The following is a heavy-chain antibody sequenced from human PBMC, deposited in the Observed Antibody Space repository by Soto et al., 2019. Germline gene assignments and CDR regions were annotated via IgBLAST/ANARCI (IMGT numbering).Heavy chain of an antibody. D-gene: IGHD3-3*01. V-gene: IGHV1-2*02. CDR2: INPNSGGT. CDR1: GYTFTGYY. J-gene: IGHJ6*02. Sequence: GASVKVSCKAPGYTFTGYYMHWVRQAPGQGLEWMGWINPNSGGTNYAQKFQGRVTMTRDTSISTAYMELSRLRSDDTAVYYCARPPKYDFWSGYYTGYYYYGMDVWGQGTTVTVSS. CDR3: ARPPKYDFWSGYYTGYYYYGMDV.